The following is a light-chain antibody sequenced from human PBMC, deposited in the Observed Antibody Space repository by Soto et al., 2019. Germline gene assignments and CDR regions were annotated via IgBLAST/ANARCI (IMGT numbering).Light chain of an antibody. Sequence: EIVMTQSPVTLSVSPGERATLSCRASQSVSSDLAWYQQKPGQAPRLLIYDASNRATGIPARFSGSGSGTDFTLTISSLEPEDFAVYYCHQRSNWFLTFGQGTRLEIK. CDR3: HQRSNWFLT. CDR2: DAS. V-gene: IGKV3-11*01. CDR1: QSVSSD. J-gene: IGKJ5*01.